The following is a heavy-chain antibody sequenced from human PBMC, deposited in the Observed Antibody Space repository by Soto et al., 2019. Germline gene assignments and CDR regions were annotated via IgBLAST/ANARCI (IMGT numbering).Heavy chain of an antibody. J-gene: IGHJ6*02. D-gene: IGHD1-20*01. CDR3: ARVGHNQVPNWNENDYYYYGMDV. Sequence: PGESLKISCKGSGYSFTSYWIGWVRQMPGKGLEWMGIIYPGDSDTRYSPSFQGQVTISADKSISTAHLQWSSLKASDTAMYYCARVGHNQVPNWNENDYYYYGMDVWGQGTTVTVSS. V-gene: IGHV5-51*01. CDR1: GYSFTSYW. CDR2: IYPGDSDT.